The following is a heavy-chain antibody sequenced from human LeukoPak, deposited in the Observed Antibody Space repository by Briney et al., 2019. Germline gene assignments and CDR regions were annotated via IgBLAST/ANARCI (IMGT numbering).Heavy chain of an antibody. V-gene: IGHV4-39*01. CDR2: IYSGSGST. Sequence: SETLSLTCIVSGGFIRSRSHFWGWIRQSPGKGLEWIGSIYSGSGSTYYNPSLKSRVTISVDTSKNQFSLKLSSVTAADTAVYYCARLRDSSGWGYYGVDVWGQGTTVTVSS. CDR1: GGFIRSRSHF. D-gene: IGHD3-22*01. J-gene: IGHJ6*02. CDR3: ARLRDSSGWGYYGVDV.